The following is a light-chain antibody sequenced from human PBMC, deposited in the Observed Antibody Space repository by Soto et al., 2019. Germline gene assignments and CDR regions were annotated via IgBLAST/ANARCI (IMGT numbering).Light chain of an antibody. CDR1: SSDVGGYNY. J-gene: IGLJ2*01. Sequence: QSALTQPASVSGSPGQSITISCTGTSSDVGGYNYVSWYQQHPGKAPKLMIYEVSNRPSGVSNRFSGSKSGNTASLTISGLQTEDEADYYCSSYTTNITPVVFGGGTKLTVL. V-gene: IGLV2-14*01. CDR2: EVS. CDR3: SSYTTNITPVV.